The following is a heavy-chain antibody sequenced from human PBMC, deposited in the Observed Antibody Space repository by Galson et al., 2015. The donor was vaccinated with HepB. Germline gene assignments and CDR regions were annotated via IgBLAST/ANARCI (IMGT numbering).Heavy chain of an antibody. CDR1: GFTFSSYS. Sequence: SLRLSCAASGFTFSSYSMNWVRQAPGKGLEWVSSISSSSSYIYYADSVKGRFTISRDNAKNSLHLQMNSLRAEDTAVYYCARRITMVRGVQYYYYYYGMDVWGQGTTVTVSS. D-gene: IGHD3-10*01. CDR2: ISSSSSYI. CDR3: ARRITMVRGVQYYYYYYGMDV. J-gene: IGHJ6*02. V-gene: IGHV3-21*01.